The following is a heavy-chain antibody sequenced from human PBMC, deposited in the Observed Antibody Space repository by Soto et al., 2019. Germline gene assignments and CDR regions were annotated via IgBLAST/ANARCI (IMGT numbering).Heavy chain of an antibody. V-gene: IGHV3-66*01. Sequence: GGSLRLSCAASGFTVSSNYMSWVRQAPGKGLEWVSVIYSGGSTYYADSVKGRFTISRDNSKNTLYLQMNSLRAEDTAVYYCAAPPHLAALDIWGQGTMVTVSS. CDR2: IYSGGST. CDR1: GFTVSSNY. J-gene: IGHJ3*02. CDR3: AAPPHLAALDI.